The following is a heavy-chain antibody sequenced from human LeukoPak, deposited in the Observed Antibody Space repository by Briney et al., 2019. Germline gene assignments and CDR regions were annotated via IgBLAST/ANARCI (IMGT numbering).Heavy chain of an antibody. D-gene: IGHD5-18*01. J-gene: IGHJ4*02. V-gene: IGHV4-59*11. CDR1: GASMNTHY. Sequence: SETLSLTCAVSGASMNTHYWSWIRQPPGKGLEWIGYMLDTVATKDNPSLKSRFTLSADTSKNQFSLRLTSVTAADTAVYYCATIKRGNIFGYFDFWGQGIPVTVSS. CDR2: MLDTVAT. CDR3: ATIKRGNIFGYFDF.